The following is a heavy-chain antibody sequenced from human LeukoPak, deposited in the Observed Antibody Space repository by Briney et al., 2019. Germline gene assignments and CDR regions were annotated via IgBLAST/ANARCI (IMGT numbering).Heavy chain of an antibody. CDR1: GGSISSSSYY. V-gene: IGHV4-39*07. D-gene: IGHD6-6*01. J-gene: IGHJ4*02. CDR2: INHSGST. Sequence: KPSETLSLTCTVSGGSISSSSYYWGWIRQPPGKGLEWIGEINHSGSTNYNPSLKSRVTISVDTSKNQFSLKLSSVTAADTAVYYCARGLRIAARPAALGYWGQGTLVTVSS. CDR3: ARGLRIAARPAALGY.